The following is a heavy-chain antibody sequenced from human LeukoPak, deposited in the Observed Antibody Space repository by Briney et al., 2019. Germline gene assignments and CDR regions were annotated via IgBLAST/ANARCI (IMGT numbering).Heavy chain of an antibody. V-gene: IGHV4-39*07. D-gene: IGHD1-20*01. CDR2: IYYSGST. Sequence: SETLSLTCTVSGGSISSSIYYWGWIRQPPGKGLEWIGSIYYSGSTYYNPSLKSRVTISVDTSKNQFSLKLSSVTAADTAVYYCARSYNWNLGILVYWGQGTLVSVSS. J-gene: IGHJ4*02. CDR1: GGSISSSIYY. CDR3: ARSYNWNLGILVY.